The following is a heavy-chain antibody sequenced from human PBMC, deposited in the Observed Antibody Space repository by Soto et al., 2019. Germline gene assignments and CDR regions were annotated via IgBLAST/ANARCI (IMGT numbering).Heavy chain of an antibody. CDR3: ASRPYGSGSYYFDY. Sequence: GASVNVSCKASGYTFTSYAMHWVRQAPGQRLEWMGWINAGNGNTKYSQKFQGRVTITRDTSASTAYMELSSLRSEDTAVYYCASRPYGSGSYYFDYWGQGTLVTVSS. CDR1: GYTFTSYA. J-gene: IGHJ4*02. V-gene: IGHV1-3*01. CDR2: INAGNGNT. D-gene: IGHD3-10*01.